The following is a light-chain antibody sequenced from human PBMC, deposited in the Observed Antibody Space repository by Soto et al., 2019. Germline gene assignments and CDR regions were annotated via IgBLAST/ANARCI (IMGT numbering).Light chain of an antibody. J-gene: IGLJ1*01. CDR1: SSDVGGYNY. CDR2: DVT. V-gene: IGLV2-11*01. CDR3: CSYAGSYIYV. Sequence: QSALTQPRSVSGSPGQSVTISCTGTSSDVGGYNYVSWYQQHPDQAPKVMIYDVTKRPSGVPDRFSGSKSGNTASLTISGLQSEDEADYYCCSYAGSYIYVFGTGTKLTVL.